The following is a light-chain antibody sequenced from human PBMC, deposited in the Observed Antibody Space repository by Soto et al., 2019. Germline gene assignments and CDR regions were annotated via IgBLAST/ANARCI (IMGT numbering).Light chain of an antibody. Sequence: ETVMTQSPATLSVSPGEGATLSCRASQSVSNFYLAWYQQNPGQAPRLLIYDASTRATGIPDRFSGSGSGTDFTLTISRLEPEDFAVYYCQHYGSSRTFGQGTKVDI. V-gene: IGKV3-20*01. CDR1: QSVSNFY. CDR3: QHYGSSRT. CDR2: DAS. J-gene: IGKJ1*01.